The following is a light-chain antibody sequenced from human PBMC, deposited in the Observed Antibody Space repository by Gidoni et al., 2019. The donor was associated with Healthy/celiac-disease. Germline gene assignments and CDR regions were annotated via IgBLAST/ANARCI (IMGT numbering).Light chain of an antibody. CDR1: QSVSSSY. V-gene: IGKV3-20*01. Sequence: EIVLTQSPGTLSLSPGERATLSCRASQSVSSSYLAWYQQKPVQAPRLLIYGASSRATGIPDRFSGSGSGTDFTLTISRLEPEDFAVYYCQQYGSSGTFGQGTKVEIK. J-gene: IGKJ1*01. CDR2: GAS. CDR3: QQYGSSGT.